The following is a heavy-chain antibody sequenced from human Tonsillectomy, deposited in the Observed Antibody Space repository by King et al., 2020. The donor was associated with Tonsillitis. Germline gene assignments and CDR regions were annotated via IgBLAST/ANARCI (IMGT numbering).Heavy chain of an antibody. CDR1: GGSISSGSYY. V-gene: IGHV4-61*02. D-gene: IGHD5-18*01. CDR3: ARENVDTAMAIDY. Sequence: VQLQESGPGLVKPSQTLSLTCSVSGGSISSGSYYWSWIRQPAGKGLEWIGRIYTSGSTNYNPSLKSRVTISVDTSKNQFSLKLSSVTAADTAVYYGARENVDTAMAIDYWGQGTLVTVSS. CDR2: IYTSGST. J-gene: IGHJ4*02.